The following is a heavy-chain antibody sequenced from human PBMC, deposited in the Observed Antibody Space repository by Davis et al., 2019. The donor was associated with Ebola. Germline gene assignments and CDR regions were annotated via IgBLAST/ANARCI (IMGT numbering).Heavy chain of an antibody. CDR3: ARDRRDSRAYGF. CDR2: VYYTGTT. J-gene: IGHJ4*02. CDR1: GDSISPYY. Sequence: SETLSLTCTVSGDSISPYYWSWIRQPPGKTLEWIGFVYYTGTTRYNPSLGSRVTISVDSSKNQFSLKSNSVSAADTAFYFCARDRRDSRAYGFWGQGTLVTVSS. V-gene: IGHV4-59*12. D-gene: IGHD3-22*01.